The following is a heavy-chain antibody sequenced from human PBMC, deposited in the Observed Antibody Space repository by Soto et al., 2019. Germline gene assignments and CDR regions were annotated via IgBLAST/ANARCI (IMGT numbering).Heavy chain of an antibody. Sequence: HPGGSLRLFSAASGFTFSSYAMSWVRQAPGKGLEWVSGISGSGGSTYYADFVKGRFTISRDNSKNTLYLQMNSLRAEDTAVYYCAKVGVAGLGAFDIWGQVKMVT. CDR2: ISGSGGST. CDR3: AKVGVAGLGAFDI. CDR1: GFTFSSYA. D-gene: IGHD6-19*01. V-gene: IGHV3-23*01. J-gene: IGHJ3*02.